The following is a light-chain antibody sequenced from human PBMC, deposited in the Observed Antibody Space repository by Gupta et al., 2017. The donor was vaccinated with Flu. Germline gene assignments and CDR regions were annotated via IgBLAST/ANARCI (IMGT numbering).Light chain of an antibody. CDR1: QSVSSF. CDR2: KAS. Sequence: GDIVTITCRASQSVSSFVAWYQQKPGKAPDLLIYKASKLQNGVPSKFSGSGSETQFTLTINRLQPDDFATYYCQQYFTFPRTFGQGTKVDI. V-gene: IGKV1-5*03. CDR3: QQYFTFPRT. J-gene: IGKJ1*01.